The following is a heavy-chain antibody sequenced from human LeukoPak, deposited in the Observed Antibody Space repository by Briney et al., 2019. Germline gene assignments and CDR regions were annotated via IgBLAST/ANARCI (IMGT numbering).Heavy chain of an antibody. D-gene: IGHD2-21*02. CDR2: ILNKAQSYAT. Sequence: GGSLRLSCAASGFTFSDHYMDWVRQAPGKGLEWVGRILNKAQSYATGNAASVRGRFTISRDDSKNSLYLQMNSLKIEDTAVYYCARRVFGGDCYYDYWGQGALVTVSS. CDR1: GFTFSDHY. CDR3: ARRVFGGDCYYDY. J-gene: IGHJ4*02. V-gene: IGHV3-72*01.